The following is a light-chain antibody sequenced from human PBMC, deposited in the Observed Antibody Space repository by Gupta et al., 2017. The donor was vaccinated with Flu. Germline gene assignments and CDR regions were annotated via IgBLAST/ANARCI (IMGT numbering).Light chain of an antibody. V-gene: IGKV3-20*01. CDR3: HQEGTSPRT. J-gene: IGKJ1*01. CDR1: QSVRSSH. CDR2: GVS. Sequence: TRALPPGKRATLSYMASQSVRSSHLSSYQQEPSLAPRLLIYGVSSRATGIPDRFSGSGSGTYFTLTISRLDPEDFAVYYCHQEGTSPRTFGEGTKVEIK.